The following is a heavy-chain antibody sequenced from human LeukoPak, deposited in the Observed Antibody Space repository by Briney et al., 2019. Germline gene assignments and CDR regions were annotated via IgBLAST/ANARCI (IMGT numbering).Heavy chain of an antibody. CDR3: AKRDYFGSVDSYYAMDV. CDR1: GGTFSSYG. Sequence: PGGSLRLSCAASGGTFSSYGMHWVRQAPATGLEWVGVISYDGNNQYYGDSVKGRFTISRDNSKSTLYLQMNSLGAEDTAVYYCAKRDYFGSVDSYYAMDVWGQGTTVTVSS. D-gene: IGHD3-10*01. J-gene: IGHJ6*02. V-gene: IGHV3-30*18. CDR2: ISYDGNNQ.